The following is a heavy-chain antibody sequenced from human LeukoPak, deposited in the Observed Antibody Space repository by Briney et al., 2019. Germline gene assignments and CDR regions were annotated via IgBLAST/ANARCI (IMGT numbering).Heavy chain of an antibody. V-gene: IGHV3-30*04. D-gene: IGHD6-13*01. CDR1: GFTFSNYA. CDR2: ISYDGGVE. J-gene: IGHJ4*02. Sequence: GGSLRLSCAASGFTFSNYAMHWVRQAPGKGLEWVALISYDGGVEKNAASVKGRFTISRDNSKNTLYLQMNSLRTEDTAVYYCARALGSSWDSSLDSWGQGTLVPVSS. CDR3: ARALGSSWDSSLDS.